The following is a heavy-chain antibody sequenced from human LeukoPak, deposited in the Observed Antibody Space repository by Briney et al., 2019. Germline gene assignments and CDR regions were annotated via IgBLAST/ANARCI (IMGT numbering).Heavy chain of an antibody. CDR3: AGYDFWSGYLFDY. D-gene: IGHD3-3*01. CDR1: GFTFSSYS. Sequence: GGSLRLSCAASGFTFSSYSMNWVRQAPGKGLEWVSSISSSSSYIYYADSVKGRFTISRDNAKSSLYLQMNSLRAEDTAVYYCAGYDFWSGYLFDYWGQGTLVTVSS. J-gene: IGHJ4*02. CDR2: ISSSSSYI. V-gene: IGHV3-21*01.